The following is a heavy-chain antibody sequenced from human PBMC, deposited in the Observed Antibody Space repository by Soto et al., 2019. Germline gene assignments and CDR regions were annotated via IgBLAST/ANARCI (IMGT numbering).Heavy chain of an antibody. CDR1: GCSISSGGYY. Sequence: QVQLQESGPGLVKPSQTLSLTCTVSGCSISSGGYYWSWIRQHPGKGLEWIGYIYYSGSTYYNPSLKSRVTISXXTXKXXFSLKLSSVTAADTAVYYCAREKSSGYYYSFWFDPWGQGTLVTVSS. CDR2: IYYSGST. CDR3: AREKSSGYYYSFWFDP. V-gene: IGHV4-31*03. D-gene: IGHD3-22*01. J-gene: IGHJ5*02.